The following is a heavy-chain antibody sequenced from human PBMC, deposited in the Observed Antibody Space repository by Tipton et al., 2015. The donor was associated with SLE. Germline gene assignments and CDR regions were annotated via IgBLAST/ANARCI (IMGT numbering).Heavy chain of an antibody. CDR1: GGSFSGYY. CDR3: ARALQNYFDY. J-gene: IGHJ4*02. Sequence: TLSLTCAVYGGSFSGYYWSWIRQPPEKGLEWIGEINHSGSTNYNPSLKSRVTISIDTSKNQFSLKLSSVTAADTAVYYCARALQNYFDYWGQGTLVTVSS. CDR2: INHSGST. V-gene: IGHV4-34*09.